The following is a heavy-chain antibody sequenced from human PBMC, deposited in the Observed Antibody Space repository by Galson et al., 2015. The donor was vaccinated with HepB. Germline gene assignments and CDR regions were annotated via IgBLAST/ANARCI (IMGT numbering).Heavy chain of an antibody. CDR2: IKQDGSEK. Sequence: SLRLSCAASRFTFSDYWMTWVRQAPGKGLEGVANIKQDGSEKYYVDSVKGRFTISRDNAKNSLYLQMNSLRAEDTAIYYCARAIFRLGRRPDYWGQGTLVTVSS. J-gene: IGHJ4*02. CDR1: RFTFSDYW. CDR3: ARAIFRLGRRPDY. V-gene: IGHV3-7*01. D-gene: IGHD3-16*01.